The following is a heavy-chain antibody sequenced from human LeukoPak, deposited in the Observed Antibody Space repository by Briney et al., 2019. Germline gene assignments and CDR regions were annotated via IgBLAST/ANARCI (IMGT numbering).Heavy chain of an antibody. CDR2: IYYSGST. J-gene: IGHJ4*02. V-gene: IGHV4-59*12. D-gene: IGHD2-15*01. CDR3: ARDEVVYFDS. Sequence: SETLSLTCTVSGGSISSYYWSWIRQPPGKGLEWIGYIYYSGSTNYNPSLKSRVTMSVDTSKNQFSLKLTSVTDADTAVYYCARDEVVYFDSWGQGTLVTVSS. CDR1: GGSISSYY.